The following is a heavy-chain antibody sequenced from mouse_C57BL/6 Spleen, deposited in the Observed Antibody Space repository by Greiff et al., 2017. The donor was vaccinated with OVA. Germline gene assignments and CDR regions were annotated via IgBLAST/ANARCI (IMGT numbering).Heavy chain of an antibody. V-gene: IGHV1-69*01. Sequence: QVQLQQSGAELVMPGASVKLSCKASGYTFTSYWMHWVKQRPGQGLEWIGEIDPSDSYTNYNQKFKGKSTLTVDKSSSTAYMQLSSLTSEDSAVYYCARRGYYGSSYVAMDYWGQGTSVTVSS. D-gene: IGHD1-1*01. CDR1: GYTFTSYW. CDR2: IDPSDSYT. J-gene: IGHJ4*01. CDR3: ARRGYYGSSYVAMDY.